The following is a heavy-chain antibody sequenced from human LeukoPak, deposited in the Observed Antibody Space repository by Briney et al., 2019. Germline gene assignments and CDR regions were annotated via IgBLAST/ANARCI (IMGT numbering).Heavy chain of an antibody. J-gene: IGHJ5*02. D-gene: IGHD2-2*01. CDR2: IYYSGST. CDR3: ARSIIVVVPAATHNWFDP. V-gene: IGHV4-59*11. CDR1: GGSLSSHY. Sequence: SETLSLTCTVSGGSLSSHYWSWIRQPPGKGLEWIVYIYYSGSTKYNPSLKSRVTISVDTSKNQFSLKLSSVTAADTAVYYCARSIIVVVPAATHNWFDPWGQGTLVTVSS.